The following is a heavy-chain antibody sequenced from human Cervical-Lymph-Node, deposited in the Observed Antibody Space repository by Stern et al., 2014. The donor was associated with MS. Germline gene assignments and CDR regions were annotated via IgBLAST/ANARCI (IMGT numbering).Heavy chain of an antibody. V-gene: IGHV1-46*01. CDR1: GYTLTIYY. D-gene: IGHD2-15*01. CDR2: NNPRGGRT. Sequence: QLVQSETEVKKPGASVKVSCKASGYTLTIYYIHWVRQAPGQGLEWMGVNNPRGGRTTYAQKFQGRVTMTRDTSTSTAYMELSSLRSDDTAVYYCASGGEVDGGDVWGQGTTVTVFS. J-gene: IGHJ6*02. CDR3: ASGGEVDGGDV.